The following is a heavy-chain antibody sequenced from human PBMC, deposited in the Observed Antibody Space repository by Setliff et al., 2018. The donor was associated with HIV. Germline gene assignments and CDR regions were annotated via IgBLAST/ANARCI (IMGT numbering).Heavy chain of an antibody. CDR3: ARGRYDNSHFYYEVIDY. Sequence: SETLSLTCTVSRGSISTYYWNWIRQSPGKGLEWVGYIYMTGRTTYNPSLKSRLTISADTSKNQFSLKLSSVTAADTAVYYCARGRYDNSHFYYEVIDYWGQGTLVTVSS. V-gene: IGHV4-4*09. CDR1: RGSISTYY. J-gene: IGHJ4*02. D-gene: IGHD3-22*01. CDR2: IYMTGRT.